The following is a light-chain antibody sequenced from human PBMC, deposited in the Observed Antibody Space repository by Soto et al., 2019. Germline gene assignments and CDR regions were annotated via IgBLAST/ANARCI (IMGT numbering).Light chain of an antibody. CDR2: DDG. J-gene: IGLJ2*01. CDR3: QVWDSSSDHRVV. CDR1: NIAIKS. Sequence: SYELTQAPSVSVAPGQTARITCGGNNIAIKSVHWYQQKPGQAPVLVAYDDGDRPSGIPERFSGSNSGNTATLTITRVEAGDEDDYHCQVWDSSSDHRVVFGGGTKVTVL. V-gene: IGLV3-21*02.